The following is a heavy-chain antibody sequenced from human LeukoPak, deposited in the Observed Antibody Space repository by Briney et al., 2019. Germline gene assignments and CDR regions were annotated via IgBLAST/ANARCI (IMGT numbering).Heavy chain of an antibody. CDR1: GYTFTSYG. CDR3: ARHYGDLYYYYGMDV. D-gene: IGHD4-17*01. Sequence: ASVNVSCRASGYTFTSYGISWVRQAPGQGLEWMGWISAYNGNTNYAQKLQGRVTMTTDTSTSTAYMELRSLRSDDTAVYYCARHYGDLYYYYGMDVWGQGTTVTVSS. V-gene: IGHV1-18*01. J-gene: IGHJ6*02. CDR2: ISAYNGNT.